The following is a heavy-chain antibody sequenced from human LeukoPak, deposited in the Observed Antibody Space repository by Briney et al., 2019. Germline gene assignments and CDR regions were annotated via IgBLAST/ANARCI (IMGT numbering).Heavy chain of an antibody. J-gene: IGHJ4*02. CDR1: GGSFSGYY. D-gene: IGHD1-1*01. CDR3: ARGRYGAYDY. CDR2: INHSGST. V-gene: IGHV4-34*01. Sequence: PSETLSLTCAVYGGSFSGYYWSWIRQPPGKGLEWIGEINHSGSTNYNPSLKSRVTISVDTSKNQLSLKLSSVTAADTAVYYCARGRYGAYDYWGQGTLVTVSS.